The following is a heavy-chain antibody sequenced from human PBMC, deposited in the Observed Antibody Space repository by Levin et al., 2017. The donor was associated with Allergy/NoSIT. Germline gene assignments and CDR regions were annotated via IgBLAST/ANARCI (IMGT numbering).Heavy chain of an antibody. CDR1: GFTFSSYW. V-gene: IGHV3-74*01. CDR3: ARGARYCSGGSCYGDGNWFDP. D-gene: IGHD2-15*01. J-gene: IGHJ5*02. CDR2: INSDGSST. Sequence: GGSLRLSCAASGFTFSSYWMHWVRQAPGKGLVWVSRINSDGSSTSYADSVKGRFTISRDNAKNTLYLQMNSLRAEATAGYYCARGARYCSGGSCYGDGNWFDPWGQGTLVTVSS.